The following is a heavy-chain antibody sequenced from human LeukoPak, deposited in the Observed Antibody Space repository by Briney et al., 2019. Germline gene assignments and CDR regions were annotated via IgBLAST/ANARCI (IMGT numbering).Heavy chain of an antibody. CDR3: ARRWVGTTSPFFDY. Sequence: SETLSLTCTVSGGSISSSSYYWGWIRQPPGKGLEWIGSIYYSGSTYYSPSLKSRVTISVDTSKNQFSLWLSSVTAADTAVYYCARRWVGTTSPFFDYWGQGTLVTVSS. CDR1: GGSISSSSYY. CDR2: IYYSGST. J-gene: IGHJ4*02. V-gene: IGHV4-39*01. D-gene: IGHD1-7*01.